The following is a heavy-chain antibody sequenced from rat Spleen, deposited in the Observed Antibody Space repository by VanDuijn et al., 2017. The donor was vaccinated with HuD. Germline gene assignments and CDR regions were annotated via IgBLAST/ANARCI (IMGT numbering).Heavy chain of an antibody. V-gene: IGHV3-3*01. D-gene: IGHD1-11*01. Sequence: EVQLQESGPGLVKPSQSLSLTCSVTGHSITNGYRWNWIRKFPGNRLEWMGYINSAGSTTYNPSLRSRISITRDTSKNQFFLQVNSVTADDTSTYSCARSEGVHYNLPFASWGQGTLVTVSS. CDR1: GHSITNGYR. CDR2: INSAGST. CDR3: ARSEGVHYNLPFAS. J-gene: IGHJ3*01.